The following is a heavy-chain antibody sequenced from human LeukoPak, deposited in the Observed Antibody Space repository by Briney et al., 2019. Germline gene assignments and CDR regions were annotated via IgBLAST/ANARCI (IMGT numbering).Heavy chain of an antibody. V-gene: IGHV3-23*01. D-gene: IGHD3-16*01. CDR2: ISASGGTT. J-gene: IGHJ5*02. CDR3: AKDFWDDWFDP. Sequence: GGSLRLSCAASGFTFSSHWMHWVRQAPGKGLEWVSSISASGGTTYYADSVKGRFTISRGNSKNTLYLQMNSLRAEDTALYYCAKDFWDDWFDPWGQGTLVTVSS. CDR1: GFTFSSHW.